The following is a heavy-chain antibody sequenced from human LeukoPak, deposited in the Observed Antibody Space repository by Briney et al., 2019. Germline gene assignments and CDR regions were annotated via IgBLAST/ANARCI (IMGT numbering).Heavy chain of an antibody. CDR3: AREFYGNVDY. Sequence: SETLSLTCAVSGGSISSGGYSWSWIRQPPGRGLEWIGYIYHSGSTYYNPSLKSRVTISVDRSRNQFSLKLSSVTAADTAVYYCAREFYGNVDYWGQGTLVTVSS. CDR1: GGSISSGGYS. CDR2: IYHSGST. V-gene: IGHV4-30-2*01. J-gene: IGHJ4*02. D-gene: IGHD1-1*01.